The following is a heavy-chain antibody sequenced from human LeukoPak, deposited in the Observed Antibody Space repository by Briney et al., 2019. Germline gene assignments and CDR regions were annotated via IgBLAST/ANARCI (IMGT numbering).Heavy chain of an antibody. V-gene: IGHV3-30*02. CDR3: AKGSSTVGYFDY. Sequence: GGSLRLSCAASGFTFSSYGMHWVRQAPGKGLEWVAFIWYDGNDKYYADSVKGRFTISRDSSKNTLYLQMNSLRDEDTAVYYCAKGSSTVGYFDYWGQGTLVTVSS. CDR2: IWYDGNDK. CDR1: GFTFSSYG. D-gene: IGHD6-13*01. J-gene: IGHJ4*02.